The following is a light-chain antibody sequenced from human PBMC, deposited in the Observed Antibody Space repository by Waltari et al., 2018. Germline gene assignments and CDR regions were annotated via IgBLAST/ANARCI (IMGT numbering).Light chain of an antibody. CDR1: SYINVGTYI. V-gene: IGLV5-45*01. CDR3: MILYNNAVV. Sequence: QAVLTQPASLSASPGASSSLTCTLRSYINVGTYIISLYQQRPGSPPQFLVKYKPDSGTQLGSGVPSRFSGSKDTSANAGILLISGLQSEDEADYYCMILYNNAVVFGGGTKVTVL. CDR2: YKPDSGT. J-gene: IGLJ3*02.